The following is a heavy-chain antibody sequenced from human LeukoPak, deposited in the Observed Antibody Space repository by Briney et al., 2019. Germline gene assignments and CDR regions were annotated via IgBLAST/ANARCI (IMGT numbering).Heavy chain of an antibody. V-gene: IGHV3-7*03. CDR1: GFTFSSYW. CDR2: INHYGNVN. Sequence: GGSLRLSCAASGFTFSSYWMNWARQAAGKGLEWVASINHYGNVNYYVDSVKGRFTISRDNAKNSLYLQMSNLRAEDTAVYFCARGGGLDVWGQGATVTVSS. J-gene: IGHJ6*02. D-gene: IGHD3-16*01. CDR3: ARGGGLDV.